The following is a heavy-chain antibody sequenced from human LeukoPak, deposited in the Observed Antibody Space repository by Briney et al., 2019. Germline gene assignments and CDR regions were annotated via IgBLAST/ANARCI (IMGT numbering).Heavy chain of an antibody. J-gene: IGHJ5*02. V-gene: IGHV3-30*04. CDR2: ISYDGSNK. Sequence: PGGSLRLSCAASGFTFSSYAMHWVRQAQGKGLEWVAVISYDGSNKYYADSVKGRFTISRDNSKNTLYLQMNSLRAEDTAVYYCAGGGNWTELFCWFDLWGQGTLVTVSS. CDR1: GFTFSSYA. D-gene: IGHD1-1*01. CDR3: AGGGNWTELFCWFDL.